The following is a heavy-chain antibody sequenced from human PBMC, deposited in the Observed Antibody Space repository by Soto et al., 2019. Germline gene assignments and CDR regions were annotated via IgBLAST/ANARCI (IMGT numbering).Heavy chain of an antibody. Sequence: PSETLSLTCTVSGGSISSGGYYWSWIRQHPGKGLEWIGYIYYSGSTYYNPSLKSRVTISVDTSKNQFSLKLSSVTAADTAVFYCARVVITSGYPHEPFDYWGQGTLVTVSS. V-gene: IGHV4-31*03. CDR1: GGSISSGGYY. D-gene: IGHD3-22*01. J-gene: IGHJ4*02. CDR2: IYYSGST. CDR3: ARVVITSGYPHEPFDY.